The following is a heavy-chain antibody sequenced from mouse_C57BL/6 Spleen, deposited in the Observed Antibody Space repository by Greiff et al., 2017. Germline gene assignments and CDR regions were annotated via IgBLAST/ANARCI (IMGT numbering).Heavy chain of an antibody. CDR3: TRSGYLLSFAY. D-gene: IGHD2-1*01. J-gene: IGHJ3*01. CDR2: IDPETGGT. V-gene: IGHV1-15*01. CDR1: GYTFTDYE. Sequence: QVQLQQSGAELVRPGASVTLSCKASGYTFTDYEMHWVKQTPVHGLEWIGAIDPETGGTAYNQKFKGKAILTADKSSSTAYMELRSLTSEDSAVYYCTRSGYLLSFAYWGQGTLVTVSA.